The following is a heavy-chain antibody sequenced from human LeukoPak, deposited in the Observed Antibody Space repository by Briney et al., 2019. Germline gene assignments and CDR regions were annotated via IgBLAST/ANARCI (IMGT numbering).Heavy chain of an antibody. CDR1: GYTLTELS. Sequence: ASVKVSCKVSGYTLTELSMHWVRQAPGKGLEWMGWINTNTGNPTYAQGFTGRFVFSLDTSVSTAYLQISSLKAEDTAVYYCASDIAAATPWGQGTLVTVSS. J-gene: IGHJ5*02. D-gene: IGHD6-13*01. CDR3: ASDIAAATP. CDR2: INTNTGNP. V-gene: IGHV7-4-1*02.